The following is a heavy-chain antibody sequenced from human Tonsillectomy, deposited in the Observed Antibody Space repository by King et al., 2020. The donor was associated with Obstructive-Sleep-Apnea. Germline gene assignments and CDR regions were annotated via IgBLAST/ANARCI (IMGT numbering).Heavy chain of an antibody. J-gene: IGHJ5*02. Sequence: VQLVESGGDLVQPGGALRLSCVASGFTFSDYNMNWVRQAPGKGLEWVSYISGSSDTIHYADSVKGRFTISRDNAKNSLYLQMDSLRAEDTAVYYCARIVRLLEWLPEDWFHPWGQGTLVSVSS. CDR2: ISGSSDTI. CDR1: GFTFSDYN. V-gene: IGHV3-48*04. CDR3: ARIVRLLEWLPEDWFHP. D-gene: IGHD3-3*01.